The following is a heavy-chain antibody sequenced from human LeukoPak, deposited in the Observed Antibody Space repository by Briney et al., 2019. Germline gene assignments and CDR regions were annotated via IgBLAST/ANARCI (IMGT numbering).Heavy chain of an antibody. CDR1: GFTFGDYA. CDR3: TRDLGVAAADY. D-gene: IGHD6-13*01. J-gene: IGHJ4*02. CDR2: IRSKAYGGTT. V-gene: IGHV3-49*03. Sequence: PGGSLRLSCTASGFTFGDYAMSWFRQAPGKGLEWVGFIRSKAYGGTTEYAASVKGRFTISRDDSKSIAYLQMNSLKAEDTAVYYCTRDLGVAAADYWGQGTLVTVSS.